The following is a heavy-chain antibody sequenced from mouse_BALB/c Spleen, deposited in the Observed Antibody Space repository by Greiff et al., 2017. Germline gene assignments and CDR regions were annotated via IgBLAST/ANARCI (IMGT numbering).Heavy chain of an antibody. CDR2: IDPSDSYT. CDR3: TRSGDGHWYFDV. D-gene: IGHD2-3*01. V-gene: IGHV1S127*01. CDR1: GYTFTSYW. Sequence: QVQLQQPGAELVKPGASVKMSCKASGYTFTSYWMHWVKQRPGQGLEWIGVIDPSDSYTSYNQKFKGKATLTVDTSSSTAYMQLSSLTSEDSAVYYCTRSGDGHWYFDVWGAGTTVTVSS. J-gene: IGHJ1*01.